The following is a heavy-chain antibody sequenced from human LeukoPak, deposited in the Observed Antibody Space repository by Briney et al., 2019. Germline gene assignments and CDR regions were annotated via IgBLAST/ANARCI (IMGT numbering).Heavy chain of an antibody. J-gene: IGHJ3*02. Sequence: PGGSLRLSCAASGFTFSSYAMSWVRQAPGKGLEWVSAISGSGGSTYYADSVKGRFTISRDNSKNTLYLQMNSLRAEDTAVYYCAKEASGYSYGLDAFDIWGQGTTVTVSS. V-gene: IGHV3-23*01. CDR2: ISGSGGST. CDR3: AKEASGYSYGLDAFDI. CDR1: GFTFSSYA. D-gene: IGHD5-18*01.